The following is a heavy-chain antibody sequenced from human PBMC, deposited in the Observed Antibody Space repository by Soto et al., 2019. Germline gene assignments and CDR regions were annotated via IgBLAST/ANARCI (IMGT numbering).Heavy chain of an antibody. J-gene: IGHJ3*02. CDR1: GYTFTSYG. CDR3: ARENYDFWSGRSGDAFDI. Sequence: GASVKGSCKASGYTFTSYGISWVRQAPGQGLEGMGWISAYNGNTNYAQKLQGRVTMTTDTSTSTAYMELRSLRSDDTAVYYCARENYDFWSGRSGDAFDIWGQGKMVTVSS. V-gene: IGHV1-18*01. CDR2: ISAYNGNT. D-gene: IGHD3-3*01.